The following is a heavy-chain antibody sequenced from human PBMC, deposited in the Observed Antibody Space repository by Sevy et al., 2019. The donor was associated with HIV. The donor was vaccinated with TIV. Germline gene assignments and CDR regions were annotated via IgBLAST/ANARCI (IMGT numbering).Heavy chain of an antibody. D-gene: IGHD3-22*01. CDR1: GFTFNSYS. CDR3: ARDGVYKYDSSGYPFYYYGMDV. CDR2: ISPSGSTI. J-gene: IGHJ6*02. V-gene: IGHV3-48*02. Sequence: GGSLRLSCAASGFTFNSYSINWVRQAPGKGLEWVSYISPSGSTIHYADSVKGRFTLSRDNAKNSAYLQMNSLRDEDTALYYCARDGVYKYDSSGYPFYYYGMDVWGQWTTVTVSS.